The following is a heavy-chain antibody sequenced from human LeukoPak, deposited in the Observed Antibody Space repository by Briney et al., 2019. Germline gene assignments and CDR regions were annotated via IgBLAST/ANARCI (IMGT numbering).Heavy chain of an antibody. CDR2: IYPGDSDT. Sequence: PGESLKISCKGSGYSFTSYWIGWVRQMPGKGLEWMGIIYPGDSDTRYSPSFQGQVTISADKSISTAYLQWSSLKASDTAMYYCARREYCSGTSCPIDYWGQGTLVTVSS. CDR1: GYSFTSYW. CDR3: ARREYCSGTSCPIDY. J-gene: IGHJ4*02. D-gene: IGHD2-2*01. V-gene: IGHV5-51*01.